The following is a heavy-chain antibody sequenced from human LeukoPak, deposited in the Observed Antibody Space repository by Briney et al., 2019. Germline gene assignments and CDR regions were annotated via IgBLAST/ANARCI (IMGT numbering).Heavy chain of an antibody. Sequence: PGGSLRLSCAASGFTFTSYWMSWVRQAPGKGLEWVANIKTDGSVKYYVDSVKGRFTISRENAKNSLYLQVNSLRAEDTAVYHCARIGYSSSSFDYWGQGTLVTVSS. CDR2: IKTDGSVK. V-gene: IGHV3-7*01. J-gene: IGHJ4*02. D-gene: IGHD6-6*01. CDR3: ARIGYSSSSFDY. CDR1: GFTFTSYW.